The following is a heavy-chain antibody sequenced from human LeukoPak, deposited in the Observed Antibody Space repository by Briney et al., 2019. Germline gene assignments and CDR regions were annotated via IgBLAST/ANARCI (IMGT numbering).Heavy chain of an antibody. CDR2: IYHSGST. Sequence: SETLSLTCAVSGYSISSGYYWGWIRPPPGKGLEWIGRIYHSGSTYYNPSLKSRVTISVDTSKNQFSLKLSSVTAADTAVYYCARVGSCSGGSCYALNWFDPWGQGTLVTVSS. J-gene: IGHJ5*02. D-gene: IGHD2-15*01. CDR3: ARVGSCSGGSCYALNWFDP. CDR1: GYSISSGYY. V-gene: IGHV4-38-2*01.